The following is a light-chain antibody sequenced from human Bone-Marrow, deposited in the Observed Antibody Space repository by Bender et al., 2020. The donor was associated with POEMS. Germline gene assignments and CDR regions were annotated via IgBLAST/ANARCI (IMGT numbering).Light chain of an antibody. CDR2: QDT. J-gene: IGLJ2*01. Sequence: SYEVTQPPSVSMSPGQTASITCSGDDLGDKYVAWYQQKPGQSPVLVIYQDTKRPSGIPERFSGSNSGNTATLTISGTQAMDEADYYCQAWDTYSVIFGGGTKLTVL. CDR1: DLGDKY. CDR3: QAWDTYSVI. V-gene: IGLV3-1*01.